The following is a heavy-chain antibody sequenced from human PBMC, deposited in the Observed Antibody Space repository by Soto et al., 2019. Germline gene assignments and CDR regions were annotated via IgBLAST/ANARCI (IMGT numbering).Heavy chain of an antibody. Sequence: ASVKVSCKASGYTFTSYDINWVRQATGQGLEWMGWMNPNSGNTGYAQKFQGRVTMTRNTSISTAYMELSSLRSEDTAVYYCARGLPAAMLSVHGDRKYYFDYWGQGTLVTVSS. CDR1: GYTFTSYD. CDR3: ARGLPAAMLSVHGDRKYYFDY. V-gene: IGHV1-8*01. J-gene: IGHJ4*02. CDR2: MNPNSGNT. D-gene: IGHD2-2*01.